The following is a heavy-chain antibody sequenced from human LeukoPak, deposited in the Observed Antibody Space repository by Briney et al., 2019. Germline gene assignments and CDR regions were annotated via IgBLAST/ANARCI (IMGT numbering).Heavy chain of an antibody. CDR3: ARAHNWKYGSFDF. CDR1: GFTFSDYY. V-gene: IGHV3-11*04. D-gene: IGHD1-7*01. Sequence: GGSLRLSCAASGFTFSDYYMSWIRQAPGKGLEWVSYISFSGSTISYADSVKGRFTISRDNAKNSLYLQMNSLRAEDTAVYYCARAHNWKYGSFDFWGQGTLVTVSS. CDR2: ISFSGSTI. J-gene: IGHJ4*02.